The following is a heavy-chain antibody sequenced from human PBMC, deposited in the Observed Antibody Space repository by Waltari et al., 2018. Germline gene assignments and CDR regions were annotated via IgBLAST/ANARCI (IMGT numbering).Heavy chain of an antibody. D-gene: IGHD2-21*02. CDR3: ASCGGDCYSDAFDI. Sequence: QVQLVQSGAEVKKPGASVKVSCKASGYTFTGYYMHWVRQAPGQGLEWMEWNDPNRGGTNYARTCQGRVTMTRDTSISTAYMELSRLGSDDTAVYYCASCGGDCYSDAFDIWGQGTMVTVSS. V-gene: IGHV1-2*02. CDR2: NDPNRGGT. CDR1: GYTFTGYY. J-gene: IGHJ3*02.